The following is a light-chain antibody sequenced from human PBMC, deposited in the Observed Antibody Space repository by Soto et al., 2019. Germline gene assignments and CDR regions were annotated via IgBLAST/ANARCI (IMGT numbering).Light chain of an antibody. J-gene: IGKJ4*01. CDR3: QQVKAFLPLT. V-gene: IGKV3D-15*01. CDR2: GVS. CDR1: QSISSD. Sequence: IVMTQSPATLSVSPGERATLSCRAIQSISSDVAWYQQKPCQAPRLLIYGVSTGATGIPDRFSGSGSGTDFTLTISSLQPEDFGTYYCQQVKAFLPLTFGGGTKVDIK.